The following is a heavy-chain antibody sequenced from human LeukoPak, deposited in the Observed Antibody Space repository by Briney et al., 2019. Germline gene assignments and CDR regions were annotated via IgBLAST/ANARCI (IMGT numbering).Heavy chain of an antibody. J-gene: IGHJ4*02. D-gene: IGHD3-10*01. CDR1: GGSFSGYY. Sequence: PSETLSLTCAVYGGSFSGYYWSRIRQPPGKGLEWIGYIYYSGSTNYNPSLKSRVTISVDTSKNQFSLKLGSVTAADTAVYYCARDGWFGELLPDYWGQGTLVTVSS. CDR3: ARDGWFGELLPDY. CDR2: IYYSGST. V-gene: IGHV4-59*01.